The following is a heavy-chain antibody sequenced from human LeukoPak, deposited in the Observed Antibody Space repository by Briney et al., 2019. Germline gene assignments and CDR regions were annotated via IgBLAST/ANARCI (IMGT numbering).Heavy chain of an antibody. CDR1: GYTFTSYG. CDR2: ISAYNGNT. V-gene: IGHV1-18*01. D-gene: IGHD4-17*01. J-gene: IGHJ6*02. CDR3: ARDDYGLDYYYYGMDI. Sequence: GASVKVSCKASGYTFTSYGISWVRQAPGQGLEWVGWISAYNGNTNYAQKLQGRVTMTTDTSTSTAYMELRSLRSDDTAVYYCARDDYGLDYYYYGMDIWGQGTTVTVSS.